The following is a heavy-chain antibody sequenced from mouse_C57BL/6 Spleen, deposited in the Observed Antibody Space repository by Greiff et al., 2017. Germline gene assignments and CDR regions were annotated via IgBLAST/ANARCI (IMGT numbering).Heavy chain of an antibody. D-gene: IGHD1-1*01. J-gene: IGHJ3*01. Sequence: EVQLQQSGAELVRPGASVKLSCTASGFNIKDAYMHWVKQRPEQGLEWIGRIDPENGDTEYASKFQGKATITADTSSNTAYLQLSSLTSEDTAVYYCASFGSSLFAYWGQGTLVTVSA. CDR3: ASFGSSLFAY. CDR2: IDPENGDT. V-gene: IGHV14-4*01. CDR1: GFNIKDAY.